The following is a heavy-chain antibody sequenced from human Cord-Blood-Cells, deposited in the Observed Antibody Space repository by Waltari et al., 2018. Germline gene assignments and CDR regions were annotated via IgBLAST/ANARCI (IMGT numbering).Heavy chain of an antibody. CDR2: FDPEDGET. J-gene: IGHJ4*02. D-gene: IGHD5-12*01. Sequence: QVQLVQSGAEVKKPGASVKVSCKVSGYTLTELSMHWVRQAPGKGLEWMGGFDPEDGETIFAQKFQGRVTMTEDTSTDTAYMELSSLRSDDTSVYYCATDGDGYNNFDYWGQGTLVTVSS. CDR1: GYTLTELS. CDR3: ATDGDGYNNFDY. V-gene: IGHV1-24*01.